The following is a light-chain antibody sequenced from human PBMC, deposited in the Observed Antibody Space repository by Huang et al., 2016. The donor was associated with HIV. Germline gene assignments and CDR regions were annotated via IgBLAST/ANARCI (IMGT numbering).Light chain of an antibody. CDR3: QQYNSYPLT. CDR2: KAS. J-gene: IGKJ4*01. CDR1: QSISNW. Sequence: DIQMTQSPSTLSASVGDRVTITCRASQSISNWLAWYQQKPGKAPNLLIYKASRLESGVPSRFSGSGSGTEFTLTISSLQPDDFATYYCQQYNSYPLTFGGGTKVQIK. V-gene: IGKV1-5*03.